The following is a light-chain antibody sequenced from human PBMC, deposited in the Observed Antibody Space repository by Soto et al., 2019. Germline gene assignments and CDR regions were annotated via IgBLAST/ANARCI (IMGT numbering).Light chain of an antibody. V-gene: IGLV1-40*01. CDR3: QSYDSTRSARYV. J-gene: IGLJ1*01. CDR1: SSNIGAGYD. CDR2: GNI. Sequence: QSVLTQPPSVSGAPGQRVTISCTGSSSNIGAGYDVHWYQQRPGTAPKLLIFGNINRPSGVPDRFSGSKSGTSASLAITGRQAADEGDYYCQSYDSTRSARYVFGTGTKLTVL.